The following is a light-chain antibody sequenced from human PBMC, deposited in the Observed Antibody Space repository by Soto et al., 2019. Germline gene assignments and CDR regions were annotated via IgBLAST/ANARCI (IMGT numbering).Light chain of an antibody. CDR1: QSVSSY. Sequence: EIVLTQSPATLSLSPGERATLSCRASQSVSSYLAWYQQKPGQAPRLLIYDASNRATGIPARFSGSGSGTEFTLTISSREPEDFAVYYCQQSINWPRTFGQWTKVEIK. CDR2: DAS. J-gene: IGKJ1*01. CDR3: QQSINWPRT. V-gene: IGKV3-11*01.